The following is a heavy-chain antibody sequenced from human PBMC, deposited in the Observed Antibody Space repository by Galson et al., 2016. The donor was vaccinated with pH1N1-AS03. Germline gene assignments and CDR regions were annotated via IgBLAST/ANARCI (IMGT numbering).Heavy chain of an antibody. V-gene: IGHV3-23*01. D-gene: IGHD1-26*01. CDR3: ARETIRAGEFDL. CDR1: GFTFSSYA. Sequence: SLRLSCAASGFTFSSYAMSWVRQAPGKGLEWVASIIGAGGVPYYAGSAKGRFAVSRDSLQNTLDLQMNSLSAEDSAVYFCARETIRAGEFDLWGRGTVVTVSS. J-gene: IGHJ3*01. CDR2: IIGAGGVP.